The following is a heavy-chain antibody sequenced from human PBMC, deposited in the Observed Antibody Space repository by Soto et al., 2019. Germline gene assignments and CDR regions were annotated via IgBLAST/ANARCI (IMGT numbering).Heavy chain of an antibody. CDR3: ARQGGNKFDY. CDR2: MHYTGET. CDR1: GDSVISDHYY. D-gene: IGHD3-16*01. J-gene: IGHJ4*02. V-gene: IGHV4-39*01. Sequence: QLQLQESGPGLVQPSETLSLTCTVSGDSVISDHYYWAWIRQPPGKGLEWIGNMHYTGETYQNPSLRSRVTIFVDTSENQVSLKLTSGTAADTAMYYCARQGGNKFDYWGQGTLVTVSS.